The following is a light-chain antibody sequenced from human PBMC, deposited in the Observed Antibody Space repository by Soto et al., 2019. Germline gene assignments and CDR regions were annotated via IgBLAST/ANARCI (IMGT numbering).Light chain of an antibody. J-gene: IGKJ1*01. V-gene: IGKV1-9*01. CDR3: QQLDSYPET. CDR1: QGIRSY. Sequence: DIPLTQSPSFLSASVGDRVTITCRASQGIRSYLAWYQQKPGKAPNLLIFGASTLQSGVPSRFSGSGSGTEFTLTISSLQPEDFATYYCQQLDSYPETVGQWTKVEIK. CDR2: GAS.